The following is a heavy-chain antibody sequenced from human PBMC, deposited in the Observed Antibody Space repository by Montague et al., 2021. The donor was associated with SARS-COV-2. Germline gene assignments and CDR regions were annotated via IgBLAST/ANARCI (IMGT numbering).Heavy chain of an antibody. CDR2: INHSGST. D-gene: IGHD3-16*02. CDR3: ARGYDYVWGSYRYLHWFDP. J-gene: IGHJ5*02. V-gene: IGHV4-34*01. CDR1: GGSFSGYY. Sequence: SETLSLTCAVYGGSFSGYYWSWIRQPPGKGLEWIGEINHSGSTNYNPSLKSRVTISVDTSENQFSLKLSIVTAADTAVYYCARGYDYVWGSYRYLHWFDPWGQGTLVTVSS.